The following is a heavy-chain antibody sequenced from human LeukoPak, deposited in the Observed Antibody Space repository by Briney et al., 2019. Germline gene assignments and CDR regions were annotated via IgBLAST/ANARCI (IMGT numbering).Heavy chain of an antibody. CDR3: ARVRRAFGAFDI. Sequence: PSETLSLTCTVSGVSISSYYWSWLRQPPGKGLEWLGYIYYSGSTNYNPSLKSRVTISVDTSKNQFSLKLSSVTAADTAVYYCARVRRAFGAFDIWGQGTMVTVSS. D-gene: IGHD3-16*01. CDR2: IYYSGST. CDR1: GVSISSYY. J-gene: IGHJ3*02. V-gene: IGHV4-59*01.